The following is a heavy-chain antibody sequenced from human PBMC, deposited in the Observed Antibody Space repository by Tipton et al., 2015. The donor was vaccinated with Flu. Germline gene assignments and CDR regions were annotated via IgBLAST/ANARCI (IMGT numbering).Heavy chain of an antibody. V-gene: IGHV4-39*01. CDR1: GGSLSTSTDY. Sequence: TLSLTCTVSGGSLSTSTDYGGWIRQSPGKGLEYIASIYDSGTTYYNPSLKSRVTISIDTSRNQLSLRLSSVTAADTAVYYCARWTSALEAFDIWGRGTMVTVSS. J-gene: IGHJ3*02. CDR3: ARWTSALEAFDI. CDR2: IYDSGTT. D-gene: IGHD3-3*01.